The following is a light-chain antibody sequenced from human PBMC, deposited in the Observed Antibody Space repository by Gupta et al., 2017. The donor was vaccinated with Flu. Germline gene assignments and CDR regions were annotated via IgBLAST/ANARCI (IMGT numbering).Light chain of an antibody. J-gene: IGLJ1*01. V-gene: IGLV1-44*01. CDR2: SNN. Sequence: QSVLTQPPSASGPPGQRVTISCSGSRSNIEVNNVTWYQQFPGAAPKLLIYSNNQRPSGVPDRISGSKSGTSASLTISGLQSEDEADYFCASWDDSLTAYVFGAGTKVNVL. CDR1: RSNIEVNN. CDR3: ASWDDSLTAYV.